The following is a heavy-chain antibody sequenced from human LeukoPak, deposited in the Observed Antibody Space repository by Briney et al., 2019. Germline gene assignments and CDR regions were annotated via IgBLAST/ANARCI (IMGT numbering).Heavy chain of an antibody. CDR1: GFTVSSNY. CDR2: IYSGGST. CDR3: AKAPDYDVLTGTSFDS. Sequence: GGSLRLSCAASGFTVSSNYMSWVRQAPGKGLEWVSVIYSGGSTYYADSVKGRFTISRDNSKNTLYLQMNSLRAEDTAVYYCAKAPDYDVLTGTSFDSWGQGVLVTVSS. J-gene: IGHJ4*02. D-gene: IGHD3-9*01. V-gene: IGHV3-53*01.